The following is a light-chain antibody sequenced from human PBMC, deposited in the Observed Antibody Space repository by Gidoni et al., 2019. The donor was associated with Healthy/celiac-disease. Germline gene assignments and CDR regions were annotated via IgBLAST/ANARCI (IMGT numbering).Light chain of an antibody. J-gene: IGKJ2*03. CDR1: QSVSSSY. Sequence: EIVLTQSPGTLSLSPGERATLSCRASQSVSSSYLAWYQQKPGQAPRLLIYGASSRATGIPDRFSCSGSGTDFTLTISRLAPEYFAVYYCQQYGSSYSFGQGTKLEIK. CDR3: QQYGSSYS. CDR2: GAS. V-gene: IGKV3-20*01.